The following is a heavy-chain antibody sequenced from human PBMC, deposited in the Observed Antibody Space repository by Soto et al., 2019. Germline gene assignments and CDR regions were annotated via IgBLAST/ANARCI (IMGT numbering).Heavy chain of an antibody. CDR2: IFPGDSDP. J-gene: IGHJ4*02. Sequence: GESLKISCKGSGYIFTDYWIAWVRQMPGEGLEWMGIIFPGDSDPRYSPPFQGQVTISADKPISPAYLQWSSLKASDTAMYYCARVPWGGTFYFDVWGRGPLVTVSS. V-gene: IGHV5-51*01. CDR3: ARVPWGGTFYFDV. D-gene: IGHD2-21*01. CDR1: GYIFTDYW.